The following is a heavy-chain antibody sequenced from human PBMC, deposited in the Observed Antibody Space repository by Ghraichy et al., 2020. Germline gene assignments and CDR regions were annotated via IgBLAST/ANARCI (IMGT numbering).Heavy chain of an antibody. CDR1: GGSISSSRYY. Sequence: PETLSLTCSVSGGSISSSRYYWGWVRQSPGKGLEWIGNIYYSGTTYYNPSLKSRVTISVDTSKNQFSLKLSSVAAADTAVYYCATSPDPYYYGSGSYYMYYFDYWGQGTLVTVSS. CDR3: ATSPDPYYYGSGSYYMYYFDY. J-gene: IGHJ4*02. V-gene: IGHV4-39*01. D-gene: IGHD3-10*01. CDR2: IYYSGTT.